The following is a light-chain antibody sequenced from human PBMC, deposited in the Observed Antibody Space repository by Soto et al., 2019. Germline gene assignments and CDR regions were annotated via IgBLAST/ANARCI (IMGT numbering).Light chain of an antibody. J-gene: IGKJ4*01. V-gene: IGKV3-15*01. Sequence: EIVLTQSPAALSVSPGERVTLSCRASQGIGDTLAWYQQKPGQTPRLLIYDSSTRAIGIPIRFSGSRSGTEFILNINGLQFEDFAVYYCQRYNNWPRTFGGGTKVEIK. CDR3: QRYNNWPRT. CDR2: DSS. CDR1: QGIGDT.